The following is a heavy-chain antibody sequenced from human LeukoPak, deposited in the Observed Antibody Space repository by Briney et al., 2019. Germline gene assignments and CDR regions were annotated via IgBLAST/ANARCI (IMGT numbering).Heavy chain of an antibody. Sequence: ASVKVSCKASGYTFTSYGISWVRQAPGQGLEWMGWINPNSGGTNYAQKFQGRVTMTRDTSISTAYMELSRLRSDDTAVYYCARTSPAAIGYYFDYWGQGTLVTVSS. CDR2: INPNSGGT. J-gene: IGHJ4*02. CDR3: ARTSPAAIGYYFDY. V-gene: IGHV1-2*02. D-gene: IGHD2-2*01. CDR1: GYTFTSYG.